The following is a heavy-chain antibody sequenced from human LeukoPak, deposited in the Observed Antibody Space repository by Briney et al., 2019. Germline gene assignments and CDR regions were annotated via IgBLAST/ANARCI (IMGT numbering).Heavy chain of an antibody. D-gene: IGHD4-11*01. CDR2: IYSGGST. J-gene: IGHJ4*02. V-gene: IGHV3-66*02. CDR1: GFTVSSNY. CDR3: AAMTTVTRYFVY. Sequence: QPGGSLRLSCAASGFTVSSNYMSWVRQAPGKGLEWVSVIYSGGSTYYADSVKGRFTISRDNSKNTLYLQMNSLRAEDTAVYYCAAMTTVTRYFVYWGQGTLVTVSS.